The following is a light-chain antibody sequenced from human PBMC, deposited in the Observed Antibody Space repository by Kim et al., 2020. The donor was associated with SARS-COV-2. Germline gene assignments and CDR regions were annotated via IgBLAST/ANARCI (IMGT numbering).Light chain of an antibody. CDR1: KLGDRY. CDR3: QAWDSTTASVV. CDR2: QDS. V-gene: IGLV3-1*01. Sequence: SYELTQPPSVSVSPGQTASITCSGDKLGDRYACWYQQRPGQSPVLVIYQDSKRPSGIAERFSGSNSGNTATLTISGTQAMDEADYYCQAWDSTTASVVFGGGNQLTVL. J-gene: IGLJ2*01.